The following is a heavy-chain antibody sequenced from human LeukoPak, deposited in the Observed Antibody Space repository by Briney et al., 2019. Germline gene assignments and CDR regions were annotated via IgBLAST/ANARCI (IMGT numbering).Heavy chain of an antibody. Sequence: PSQTLSLTCTVSGGSISSGGYYWSWIRQHPGKGLEWIGYIYYSGSTYYNPSLKSRVTISVDTSKNQFSLKLSSVTAADMAVYYCARDKEVRGVSYYYYYGMDVWGQGTTVTVSS. V-gene: IGHV4-31*03. CDR2: IYYSGST. CDR1: GGSISSGGYY. CDR3: ARDKEVRGVSYYYYYGMDV. J-gene: IGHJ6*02. D-gene: IGHD3-10*01.